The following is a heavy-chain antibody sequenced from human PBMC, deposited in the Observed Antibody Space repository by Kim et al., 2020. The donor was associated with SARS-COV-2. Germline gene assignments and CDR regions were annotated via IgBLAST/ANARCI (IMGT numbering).Heavy chain of an antibody. J-gene: IGHJ3*02. CDR3: ARRNSDGLGPGVFDI. Sequence: SQTLSLTCTVSGGSMSSYYWSWIRQPPGKGLEWIGYIYYSGSTNYNPSLKSRVTISVDTSKNQFSLKLTSVTAADTAVYYCARRNSDGLGPGVFDIWGQGTMVTVSS. V-gene: IGHV4-59*08. CDR2: IYYSGST. CDR1: GGSMSSYY. D-gene: IGHD4-4*01.